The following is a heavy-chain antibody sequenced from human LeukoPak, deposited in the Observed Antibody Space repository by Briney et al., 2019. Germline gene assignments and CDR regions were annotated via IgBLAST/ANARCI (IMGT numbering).Heavy chain of an antibody. V-gene: IGHV4-30-4*08. D-gene: IGHD2-2*02. CDR1: GGSISSGDYY. CDR2: IYYSGST. CDR3: ATQEDCSSTSCYKPSDYYYYMDV. Sequence: SETLSLTCTVSGGSISSGDYYWSWIRQPPGKGLEWIGYIYYSGSTYYNPSLESRVTISIDTSKNQFSLKLTSVTAADTAVYYCATQEDCSSTSCYKPSDYYYYMDVWGKGTTVTVSS. J-gene: IGHJ6*03.